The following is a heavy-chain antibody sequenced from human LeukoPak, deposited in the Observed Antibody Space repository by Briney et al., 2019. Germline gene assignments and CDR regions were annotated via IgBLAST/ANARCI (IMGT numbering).Heavy chain of an antibody. CDR1: GFSFTNAW. Sequence: GGSLRLSCAASGFSFTNAWMSWVRQAPGKGLEWVGRIKSKTDGETTDYAAPVKGRFTISRDDSKNTLYLQMNSLKTEDTAVYYCTTDLWAVAAQISRDYWGQGTLVTVSS. CDR2: IKSKTDGETT. J-gene: IGHJ4*02. CDR3: TTDLWAVAAQISRDY. D-gene: IGHD6-19*01. V-gene: IGHV3-15*01.